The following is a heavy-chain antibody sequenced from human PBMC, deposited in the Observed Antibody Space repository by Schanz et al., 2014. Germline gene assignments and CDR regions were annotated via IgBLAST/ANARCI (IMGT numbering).Heavy chain of an antibody. J-gene: IGHJ4*02. Sequence: VQLVESGGGVVQPGRSLRLSCAASGITLSGYGLHWVRQAPGKGLEWVSSISSSGSSIYYADSVKGRFTISRDNGKNSLYLQMNSLRAEDTALYYCARLDSSSWYPRYWGQGTLVTVSS. V-gene: IGHV3-21*04. CDR1: GITLSGYG. D-gene: IGHD6-13*01. CDR3: ARLDSSSWYPRY. CDR2: ISSSGSSI.